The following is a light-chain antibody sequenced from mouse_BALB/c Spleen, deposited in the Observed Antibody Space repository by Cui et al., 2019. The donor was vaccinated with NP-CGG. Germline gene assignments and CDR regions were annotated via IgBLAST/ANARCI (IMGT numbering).Light chain of an antibody. CDR3: ALWYSNHWV. CDR1: TGAVTTSNY. J-gene: IGLJ1*01. Sequence: QAVVPQEPAPTTSPGETVTLTCRTSTGAVTTSNYANWVQEKPDHLFTGLIGGTNNRPPGVPARFSGSLIGDKAALTITGAQTEDEAIYFCALWYSNHWVFDGGTKLTVL. V-gene: IGLV1*01. CDR2: GTN.